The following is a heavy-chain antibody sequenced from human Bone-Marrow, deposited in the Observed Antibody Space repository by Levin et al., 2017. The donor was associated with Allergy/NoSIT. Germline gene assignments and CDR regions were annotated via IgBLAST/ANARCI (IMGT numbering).Heavy chain of an antibody. CDR3: ARDRYDFWSGSYIALMDV. V-gene: IGHV4-61*01. CDR1: GDSVSNENYY. D-gene: IGHD3-3*01. Sequence: SETLSLTCTVSGDSVSNENYYWSWIRQPPGKGLEWIGYIYYTGSTNYNPSLETRLTISVDTSKNRFSLKLRSVTAADTAVYYCARDRYDFWSGSYIALMDVWGKGTTVTVSS. CDR2: IYYTGST. J-gene: IGHJ6*03.